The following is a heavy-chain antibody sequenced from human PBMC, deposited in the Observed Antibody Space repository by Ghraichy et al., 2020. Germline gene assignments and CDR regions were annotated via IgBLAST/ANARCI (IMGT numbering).Heavy chain of an antibody. Sequence: SETLSLTCAVYGGSFSGYYCSWIRQPPGKGLEWIGEINHSGSTNYNPSLKSRVTISVDTSKNQFSLKLSSVTAADTAVYYCARTNNRAGPYYWGQGTLVTVSS. CDR1: GGSFSGYY. CDR3: ARTNNRAGPYY. CDR2: INHSGST. J-gene: IGHJ4*02. V-gene: IGHV4-34*01. D-gene: IGHD1-14*01.